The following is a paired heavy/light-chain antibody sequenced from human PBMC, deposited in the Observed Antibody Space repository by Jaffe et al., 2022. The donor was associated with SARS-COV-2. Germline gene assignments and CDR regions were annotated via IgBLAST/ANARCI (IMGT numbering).Light chain of an antibody. J-gene: IGLJ2*01. CDR3: GTRDSGLGGLVI. CDR1: ASNVGSNA. CDR2: DND. V-gene: IGLV1-51*01. Sequence: QAVLTQPPSVSAAPGQKVTISCSGSASNVGSNAVSWYQHLPEAAPKLLIYDNDKRPSGIPDRFSASKSGTSATLGITGLQPGDEADYFCGTRDSGLGGLVIFGGGTKLTVL.
Heavy chain of an antibody. CDR1: GVSVNSGAYY. V-gene: IGHV4-31*03. J-gene: IGHJ4*02. CDR3: ARFVWSRPHFDF. Sequence: QVQLQESGPRLVKSSQTLSLTCTVSGVSVNSGAYYWSWVRRHPGKGLEYIAYIFFNGDTYFNPSLQSRVTMSVDTSMNEFSLRLTSVTAADTAIYYCARFVWSRPHFDFWGQGTLVTVSS. D-gene: IGHD3-16*01. CDR2: IFFNGDT.